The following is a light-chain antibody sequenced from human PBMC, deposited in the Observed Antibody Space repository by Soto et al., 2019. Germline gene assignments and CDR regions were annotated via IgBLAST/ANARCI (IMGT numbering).Light chain of an antibody. J-gene: IGLJ1*01. Sequence: QSVLTQPPSVSGSPGQSVAISCSGTSSDFGSYNRVSWYQQPPGTAPKLMIYDVSNRPSGVPDRFSGSKSGKTASLTISGLQAEDEADYYCSSFTTSSTYVFGTGTKVTVL. V-gene: IGLV2-18*02. CDR1: SSDFGSYNR. CDR3: SSFTTSSTYV. CDR2: DVS.